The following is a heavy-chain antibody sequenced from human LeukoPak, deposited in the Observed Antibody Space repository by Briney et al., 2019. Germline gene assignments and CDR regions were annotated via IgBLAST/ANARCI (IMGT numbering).Heavy chain of an antibody. CDR3: TKAPIVSCSGAFCYPFDS. CDR1: GFYFANYV. Sequence: GGSLRLSCAASGFYFANYVMSWVRQAPGKGLEWVSATVGGGSPNTYHADSVKGRFTISRDNSKNTLFLQMNSLRAEDTAIYYCTKAPIVSCSGAFCYPFDSWGQGTLVTVSS. D-gene: IGHD2-15*01. V-gene: IGHV3-23*01. J-gene: IGHJ4*02. CDR2: TVGGGSPNT.